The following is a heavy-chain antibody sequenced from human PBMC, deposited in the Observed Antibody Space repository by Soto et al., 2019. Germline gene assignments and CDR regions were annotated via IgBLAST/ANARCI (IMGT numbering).Heavy chain of an antibody. CDR2: IKTDGSFT. D-gene: IGHD1-1*01. V-gene: IGHV3-74*01. CDR3: ESDNNWSIDY. J-gene: IGHJ4*02. Sequence: PGGSLRLSCAASGFTFSKHWMHWVRQAPGKGLVWVSHIKTDGSFTRDADSVKGRFTISRDNARNTLYLQMNSLRAEDTAVYYCESDNNWSIDYWGQGTLVTVSS. CDR1: GFTFSKHW.